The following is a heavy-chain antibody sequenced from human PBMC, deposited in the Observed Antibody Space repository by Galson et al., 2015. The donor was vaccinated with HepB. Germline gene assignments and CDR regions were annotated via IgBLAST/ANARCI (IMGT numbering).Heavy chain of an antibody. V-gene: IGHV6-1*01. CDR2: TYYRYKWNY. CDR3: ARDWEDLDAFDI. CDR1: GDSVSTHSAT. D-gene: IGHD1-26*01. J-gene: IGHJ3*02. Sequence: CAISGDSVSTHSATWNWIRQSPSRGLEWLGRTYYRYKWNYEYEASVQSRITINADTSKNQFSLHLNSVTSDDTAIYYCARDWEDLDAFDIWGQGTMFTVSS.